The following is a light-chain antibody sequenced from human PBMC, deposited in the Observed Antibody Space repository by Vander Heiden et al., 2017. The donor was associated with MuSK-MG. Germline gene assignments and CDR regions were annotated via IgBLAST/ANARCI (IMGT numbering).Light chain of an antibody. Sequence: QSALTQPASVSGSPGQSSNISCTGTSSDVGGYNYVSWYQQHPGKAPKLMIYDVSNRPSGVSNRFSGSKSGNTASLTISGLQAEDEADYYCSSYTSSSTYVFGTGTKVTVL. CDR3: SSYTSSSTYV. J-gene: IGLJ1*01. V-gene: IGLV2-14*01. CDR2: DVS. CDR1: SSDVGGYNY.